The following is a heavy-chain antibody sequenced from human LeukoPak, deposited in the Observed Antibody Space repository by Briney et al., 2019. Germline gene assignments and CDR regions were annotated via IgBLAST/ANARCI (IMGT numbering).Heavy chain of an antibody. Sequence: SVTVSCKASGGTFSSYAISWVRQAPGQGLEWMGRIIPILGIANYAQKFQGRVTITADKSTSTAYMELSSLRSEDTAVYYCAGTETSTQRRAMVRGPMNWFDPWGQGTLVTVSS. CDR1: GGTFSSYA. D-gene: IGHD3-10*01. J-gene: IGHJ5*02. V-gene: IGHV1-69*04. CDR3: AGTETSTQRRAMVRGPMNWFDP. CDR2: IIPILGIA.